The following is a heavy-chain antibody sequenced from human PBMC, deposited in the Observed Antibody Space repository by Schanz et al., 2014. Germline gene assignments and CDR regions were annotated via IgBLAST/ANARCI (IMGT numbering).Heavy chain of an antibody. Sequence: QVQLIQSGAEVKKPGASVKVSCKASGYTFTSDSMHWVRQAPGQGLEWMGMINPSGGSTTYAQKFQGRVTMTRDTSISTAYMELSRLKSDDTAVYYCAGTYCSSTSCYTGYYYMDVWGKGTTVTVSS. CDR2: INPSGGST. CDR1: GYTFTSDS. J-gene: IGHJ6*03. V-gene: IGHV1-46*01. CDR3: AGTYCSSTSCYTGYYYMDV. D-gene: IGHD2-2*02.